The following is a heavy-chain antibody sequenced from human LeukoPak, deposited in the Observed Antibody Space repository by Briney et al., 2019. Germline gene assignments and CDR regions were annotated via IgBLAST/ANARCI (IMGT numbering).Heavy chain of an antibody. CDR1: GFTFSSYA. CDR2: ISYDGSNK. CDR3: ARDLDETSSSWYYFDY. J-gene: IGHJ4*02. V-gene: IGHV3-30-3*01. D-gene: IGHD6-13*01. Sequence: GGSLRLSCAASGFTFSSYAMHWVRQAPGKGLEWVAVISYDGSNKYYADSVKGRFTISRDNSKNTLYLQMNSLRAEDTAVYYCARDLDETSSSWYYFDYWGQGTLVTVSS.